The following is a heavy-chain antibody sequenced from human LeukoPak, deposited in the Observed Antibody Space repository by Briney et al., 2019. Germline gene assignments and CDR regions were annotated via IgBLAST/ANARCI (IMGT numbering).Heavy chain of an antibody. V-gene: IGHV4-4*09. CDR2: IYTSGST. CDR3: ARHRSDFWSDQARGGFDY. J-gene: IGHJ4*02. D-gene: IGHD3-3*01. CDR1: GGSISSYY. Sequence: SETLSPTCTVSGGSISSYYWSWIRQPPGKGLEWIGYIYTSGSTNYNPSLKSRVTISVDTSKNQFSLKLSSVTAADTAVYYCARHRSDFWSDQARGGFDYWGQGTLVTVSS.